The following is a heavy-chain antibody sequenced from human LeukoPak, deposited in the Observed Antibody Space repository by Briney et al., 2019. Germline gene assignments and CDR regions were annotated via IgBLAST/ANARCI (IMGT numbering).Heavy chain of an antibody. Sequence: SETLSLTCTVSGGSISGYYWSWIRQPPGRGLEWIGYIFYNGSTNYNPSLKSRVTISVDTAKNHVSLSLSSVTAADTAVYYCARQSVDFWTDYAKNWFDPWGQGTLVTVSS. CDR2: IFYNGST. V-gene: IGHV4-59*01. J-gene: IGHJ5*02. CDR3: ARQSVDFWTDYAKNWFDP. D-gene: IGHD3/OR15-3a*01. CDR1: GGSISGYY.